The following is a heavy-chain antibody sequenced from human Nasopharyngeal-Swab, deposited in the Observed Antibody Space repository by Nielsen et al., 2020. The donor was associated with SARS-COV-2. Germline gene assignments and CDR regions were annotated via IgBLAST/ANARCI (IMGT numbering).Heavy chain of an antibody. Sequence: GGSLRLSCAASGFTFSSYAMHWVRQAPGKGLEWVAVISYDGSNKYYADSVKGRFTISRGNSKNTLYLQMNSLRAEDTAVYYCVKDALSSSWGFLSPDYFDYWGQGTLVTVSS. V-gene: IGHV3-30-3*01. D-gene: IGHD6-13*01. CDR3: VKDALSSSWGFLSPDYFDY. J-gene: IGHJ4*02. CDR1: GFTFSSYA. CDR2: ISYDGSNK.